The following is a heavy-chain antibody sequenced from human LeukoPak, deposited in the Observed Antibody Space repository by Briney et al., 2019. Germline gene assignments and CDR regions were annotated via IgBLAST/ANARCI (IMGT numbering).Heavy chain of an antibody. CDR3: ARHQCRRPGFQLLCRLDY. J-gene: IGHJ4*02. D-gene: IGHD2-2*01. V-gene: IGHV5-51*01. CDR1: GYSFTNYW. CDR2: TYPGDSDV. Sequence: GESLKISCRASGYSFTNYWIGWVRQIPGKGLEWMGITYPGDSDVRYSPSFQGQATISADKSIGTAYLQWSSLKASDTAIYYCARHQCRRPGFQLLCRLDYWGQGTLVTVSS.